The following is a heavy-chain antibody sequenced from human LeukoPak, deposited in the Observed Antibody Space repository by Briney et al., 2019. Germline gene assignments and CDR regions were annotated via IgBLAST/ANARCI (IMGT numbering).Heavy chain of an antibody. CDR1: GFTFDDYA. CDR3: ARVCSTSCNDAFDI. Sequence: PGRSLRLSCAASGFTFDDYALHWVRQAPGKGLEWVSGITWNGGTIGYAGSVKGRFTISRDNAKNSLSLQMNSLTAEDTALYYCARVCSTSCNDAFDIWGQGTMVTVSS. V-gene: IGHV3-9*01. CDR2: ITWNGGTI. D-gene: IGHD2-2*01. J-gene: IGHJ3*02.